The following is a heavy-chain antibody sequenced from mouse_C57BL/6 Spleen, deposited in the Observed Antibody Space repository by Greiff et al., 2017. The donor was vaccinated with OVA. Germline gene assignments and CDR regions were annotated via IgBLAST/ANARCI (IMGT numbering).Heavy chain of an antibody. J-gene: IGHJ4*01. CDR2: IDPSDSYT. Sequence: VQLQQPGAELVKPGASVKLSCKASGYTFTSYWMQWVKQRPGQGLEWIGEIDPSDSYTNYNQKFKGKATLTVDTSSSTAYMHLSSLTSEDSAVYSCARGHAMDYWGQGTSVTVSS. V-gene: IGHV1-50*01. CDR1: GYTFTSYW. CDR3: ARGHAMDY.